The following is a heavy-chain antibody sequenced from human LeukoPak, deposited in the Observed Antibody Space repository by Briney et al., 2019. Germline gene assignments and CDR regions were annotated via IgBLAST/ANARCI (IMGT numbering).Heavy chain of an antibody. D-gene: IGHD5-12*01. CDR1: GFSFSRSY. CDR2: IKQDGVDK. V-gene: IGHV3-7*01. Sequence: GGPLRLSCAASGFSFSRSYMNWVRQAPGKGLKWVATIKQDGVDKYYVDSVKGRFTISRDTAKNSLFLQMNSLRAEDTAVYYCARDPSRYDLDYWGQGTLVTVSS. J-gene: IGHJ4*02. CDR3: ARDPSRYDLDY.